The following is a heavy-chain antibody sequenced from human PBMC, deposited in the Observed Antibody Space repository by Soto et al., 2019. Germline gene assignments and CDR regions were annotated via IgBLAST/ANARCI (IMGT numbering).Heavy chain of an antibody. CDR2: IYYSGST. CDR1: GGSISSSSYY. D-gene: IGHD1-1*01. J-gene: IGHJ4*02. V-gene: IGHV4-39*01. CDR3: ASPRTGLLERTNFDY. Sequence: SETLSLTCTVSGGSISSSSYYWGWIRQPPGKGLEWIGSIYYSGSTYYNPSLKSRVTISVDTSKNQFSLKLSSVTAADTAVYYCASPRTGLLERTNFDYWGQGTLVTVSS.